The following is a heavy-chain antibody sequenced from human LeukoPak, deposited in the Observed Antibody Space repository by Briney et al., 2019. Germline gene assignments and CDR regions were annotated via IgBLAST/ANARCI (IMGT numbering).Heavy chain of an antibody. CDR3: AKGIGIAVAGTKLA. CDR1: GFTFSTSG. CDR2: ISGSGGST. J-gene: IGHJ4*02. V-gene: IGHV3-23*01. Sequence: GGSLRLSCAASGFTFSTSGMSWVRQAPGKGLEWVSAISGSGGSTYYADSVKGRFTISRDNSKNTLYLQMNSLRAEDTAVYYCAKGIGIAVAGTKLAWGQGTLVTVSS. D-gene: IGHD6-19*01.